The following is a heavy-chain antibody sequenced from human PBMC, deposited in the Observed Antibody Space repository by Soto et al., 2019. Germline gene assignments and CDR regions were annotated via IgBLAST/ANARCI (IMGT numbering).Heavy chain of an antibody. D-gene: IGHD4-17*01. V-gene: IGHV4-39*02. CDR2: IYYSGST. CDR1: GGSISSSSYY. CDR3: ARDEYGVNVGWFDP. J-gene: IGHJ5*02. Sequence: SETLSLTCTVSGGSISSSSYYWGWIRQPPGKGLEWIGSIYYSGSTYYNPSLKSRVTISVDTSKNQFSLKLSSVTAADTAVYYCARDEYGVNVGWFDPLGPGTLVTVSS.